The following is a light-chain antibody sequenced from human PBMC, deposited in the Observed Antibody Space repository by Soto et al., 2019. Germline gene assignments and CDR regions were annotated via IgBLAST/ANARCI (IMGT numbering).Light chain of an antibody. CDR1: SSDVGGYNY. J-gene: IGLJ2*01. CDR3: SSYAGSNNLV. V-gene: IGLV2-8*01. CDR2: EVT. Sequence: VLTQPPSASGSPGQSVTISCTGTSSDVGGYNYVSWYQQHPGKAPKLMIYEVTKRPSGVPDRFSGSKSGNTASLTVSGLQAEDEADYYCSSYAGSNNLVFGGGTKLTVL.